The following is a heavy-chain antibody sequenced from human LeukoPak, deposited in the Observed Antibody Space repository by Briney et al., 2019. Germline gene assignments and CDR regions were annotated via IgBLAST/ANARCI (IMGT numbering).Heavy chain of an antibody. V-gene: IGHV3-30*02. J-gene: IGHJ6*03. CDR2: IRYDGSNK. D-gene: IGHD3-10*01. CDR3: ARPGRALGYYYYYMDV. Sequence: GGSLRLSCAASGFTFSSYGMHWVRQAPGKGLEWVAFIRYDGSNKYYADSVKGRFTISRDNSKNTLYLQMNSLRAEDTAVYYCARPGRALGYYYYYMDVWGKGTTVTISS. CDR1: GFTFSSYG.